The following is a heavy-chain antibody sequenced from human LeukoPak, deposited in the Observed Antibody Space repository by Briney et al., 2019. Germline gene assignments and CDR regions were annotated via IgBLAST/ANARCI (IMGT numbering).Heavy chain of an antibody. CDR1: GFTFSSYW. CDR2: IKQDGSEK. V-gene: IGHV3-7*01. Sequence: GGSLRLSCAASGFTFSSYWMSWVGQAPGKGLEWVANIKQDGSEKYYVDSVKGRFTISRDNAKNSLYLQMNSLRAEDTAVYYCARDRQRITIFGVVIGVGAFDIWGQGTMVTVSS. CDR3: ARDRQRITIFGVVIGVGAFDI. J-gene: IGHJ3*02. D-gene: IGHD3-3*01.